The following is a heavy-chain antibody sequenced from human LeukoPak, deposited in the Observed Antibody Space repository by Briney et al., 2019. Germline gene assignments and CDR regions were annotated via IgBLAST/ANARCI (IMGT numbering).Heavy chain of an antibody. Sequence: GESLKISCKGSGYSFTSYWIGWVRQAPGKGLEWVGRIKSKTDGGTTDYAAPVKGRFTISRDDSKNTLYLQMNSLKTEDTAVYYCTTSGKYGDYPWYWGQGTLVTVSS. CDR2: IKSKTDGGTT. D-gene: IGHD4-17*01. CDR1: GYSFTSYW. J-gene: IGHJ4*02. V-gene: IGHV3-15*01. CDR3: TTSGKYGDYPWY.